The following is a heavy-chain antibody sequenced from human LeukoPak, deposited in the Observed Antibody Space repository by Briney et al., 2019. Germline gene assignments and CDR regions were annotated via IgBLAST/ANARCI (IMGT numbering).Heavy chain of an antibody. CDR1: GYTFTGYY. CDR2: INPNSGGT. V-gene: IGHV1-2*02. CDR3: ARVGVSSSSHGGFDY. D-gene: IGHD6-13*01. Sequence: ASVKVSCKASGYTFTGYYMHWVRQAPGQGLEWMGWINPNSGGTNYAQKFQGRVTMTRDTSISTAYMELSRLRSDDTAVYYCARVGVSSSSHGGFDYWGQGTLVTVSS. J-gene: IGHJ4*02.